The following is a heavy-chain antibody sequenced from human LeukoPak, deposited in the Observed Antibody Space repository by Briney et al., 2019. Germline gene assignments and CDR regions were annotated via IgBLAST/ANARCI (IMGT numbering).Heavy chain of an antibody. CDR2: INHNGNVN. CDR1: GFIFDDYG. CDR3: ARGGGLDV. Sequence: GGSLRLSCAASGFIFDDYGMNWARQAPGKGLEWVASINHNGNVNYYVDSVEGRFTISRDNAKNSLYLQMSNLRAEDTAVYFCARGGGLDVWGQGATVTVSS. D-gene: IGHD3-16*01. J-gene: IGHJ6*02. V-gene: IGHV3-7*03.